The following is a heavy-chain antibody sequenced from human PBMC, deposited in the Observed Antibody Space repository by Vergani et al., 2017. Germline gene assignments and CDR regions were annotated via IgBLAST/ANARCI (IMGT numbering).Heavy chain of an antibody. CDR3: ARVDTQVPATSHFYYMDV. J-gene: IGHJ6*03. Sequence: QVQLQESGPGVVKPSQTLSLTCAVSGGSISSGDHCWTWIRQRPGKGLGWIGYIFYSGTTYDNPSLRGRLTISVDTSQNQFSLKLSSVTAADTAVYYCARVDTQVPATSHFYYMDVWGKGTTVVVSS. CDR1: GGSISSGDHC. V-gene: IGHV4-31*11. CDR2: IFYSGTT. D-gene: IGHD6-25*01.